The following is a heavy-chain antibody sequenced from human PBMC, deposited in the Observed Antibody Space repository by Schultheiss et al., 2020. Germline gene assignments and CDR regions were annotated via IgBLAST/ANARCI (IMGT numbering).Heavy chain of an antibody. V-gene: IGHV1-18*01. CDR3: AADRRGSYGLSLDY. J-gene: IGHJ4*02. CDR2: ISAYNGNT. CDR1: GYTFTSYG. Sequence: ASVKVSCKASGYTFTSYGISWVRQAPGQGLEWMGWISAYNGNTNYAQKFQERVTITRDMSTSTAYMELSSLRSEDTAVYYCAADRRGSYGLSLDYWGQGTLVTVSS. D-gene: IGHD1-26*01.